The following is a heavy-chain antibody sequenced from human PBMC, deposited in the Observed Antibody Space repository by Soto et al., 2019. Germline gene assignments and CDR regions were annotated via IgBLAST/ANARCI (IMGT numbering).Heavy chain of an antibody. J-gene: IGHJ5*02. Sequence: PSETLSLTCTVSGGSISRYYWSWIRQPPGKGLEWIGYIYYSGSTNYNPSLKSRVTISVDTSKNQFSLKLSSVTAADTAVYYCARVGSSGWYPSGWFDPWGQGTLVTVSS. CDR1: GGSISRYY. V-gene: IGHV4-59*01. D-gene: IGHD6-19*01. CDR3: ARVGSSGWYPSGWFDP. CDR2: IYYSGST.